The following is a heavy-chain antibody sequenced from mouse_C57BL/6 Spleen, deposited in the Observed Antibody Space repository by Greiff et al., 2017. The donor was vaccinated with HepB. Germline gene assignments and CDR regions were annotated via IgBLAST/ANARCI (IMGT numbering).Heavy chain of an antibody. CDR2: IRNKANGYTT. D-gene: IGHD2-1*01. J-gene: IGHJ3*01. CDR1: GFTFTDYY. V-gene: IGHV7-3*01. Sequence: DVQLVESGGGLVQPGGSLSLSCAASGFTFTDYYMSWVRQPPGKALEWLGFIRNKANGYTTEYSASVKGRFTISRDNSQSILYLQMNALRAEDSATYYCARLLYYAEFAYWGQGTLVTVSA. CDR3: ARLLYYAEFAY.